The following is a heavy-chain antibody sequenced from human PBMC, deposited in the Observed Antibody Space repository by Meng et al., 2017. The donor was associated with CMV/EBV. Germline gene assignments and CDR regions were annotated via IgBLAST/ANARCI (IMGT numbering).Heavy chain of an antibody. CDR2: ISYGGSRK. Sequence: IRWMIQEEGEGVEWVEVISYGGSRKFYADCVKGRLTISRGSSKGALYLGMDSLRAEDTAVYYCALPLSYCGSGNLEKYYFESWGQGTLVTVSS. J-gene: IGHJ4*02. V-gene: IGHV3-30*03. CDR3: ALPLSYCGSGNLEKYYFES. D-gene: IGHD3-10*01.